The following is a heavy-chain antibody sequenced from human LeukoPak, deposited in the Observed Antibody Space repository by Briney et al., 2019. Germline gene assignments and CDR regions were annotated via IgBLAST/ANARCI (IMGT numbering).Heavy chain of an antibody. Sequence: GSSVKVSCKASGGTFSSYAISWVRQAPGQGLEWMGRIIPILGIANYAQKFQGRVTITADKSTSTAYMELSSLRSGDTAVYYCAEGGDRYYYYYGMDVWGQGTTVTVSS. CDR1: GGTFSSYA. CDR2: IIPILGIA. D-gene: IGHD4-17*01. J-gene: IGHJ6*02. CDR3: AEGGDRYYYYYGMDV. V-gene: IGHV1-69*04.